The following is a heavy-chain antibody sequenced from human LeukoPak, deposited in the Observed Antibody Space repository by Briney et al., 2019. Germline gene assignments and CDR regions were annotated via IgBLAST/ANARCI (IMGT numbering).Heavy chain of an antibody. D-gene: IGHD3-10*01. CDR1: GYTFTSDY. V-gene: IGHV1-46*01. CDR3: ASTGWFGELSLDY. J-gene: IGHJ4*02. CDR2: IDPSGGST. Sequence: SVNPSCTPSGYTFTSDYIHWVRYTPGRGLEWMGIIDPSGGSTSYAQKFQGRVTMTRDTSTSTVYMELSSLRSEDTAVYYCASTGWFGELSLDYWGQGTRVTVSS.